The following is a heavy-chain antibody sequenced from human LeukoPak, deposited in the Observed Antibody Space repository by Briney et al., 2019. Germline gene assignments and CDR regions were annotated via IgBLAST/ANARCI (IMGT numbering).Heavy chain of an antibody. CDR1: GFTFSSYW. D-gene: IGHD1-26*01. CDR2: IKQDGSEK. CDR3: ARDPFDAQWELPPPFDY. J-gene: IGHJ4*02. Sequence: GGSLRLSCAASGFTFSSYWMSWVRQAPGKGLEWVANIKQDGSEKYYVDSVKGRFTISRDNAKNSLYLQMNSLRAEDTAVYYCARDPFDAQWELPPPFDYWGQGTLVTVSS. V-gene: IGHV3-7*01.